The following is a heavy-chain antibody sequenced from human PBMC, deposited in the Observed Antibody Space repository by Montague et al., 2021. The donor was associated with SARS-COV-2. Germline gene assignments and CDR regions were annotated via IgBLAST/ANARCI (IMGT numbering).Heavy chain of an antibody. V-gene: IGHV6-1*01. D-gene: IGHD1-26*01. J-gene: IGHJ3*02. CDR3: ARYAYSWTYFVLNDAFDI. CDR2: TCYRSEWYF. CDR1: GDSVSSHNAA. Sequence: CAISGDSVSSHNAAWNWIRQSPSRGLEWLGRTCYRSEWYFDYAISLRGRITINPDTSKNQFSLQLDSVTLDDTAVYYCARYAYSWTYFVLNDAFDIWGQGTRVPVSS.